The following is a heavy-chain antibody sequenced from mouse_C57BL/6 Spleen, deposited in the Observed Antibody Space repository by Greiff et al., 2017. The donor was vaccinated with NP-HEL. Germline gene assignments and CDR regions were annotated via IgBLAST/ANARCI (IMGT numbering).Heavy chain of an antibody. CDR1: GYTFTDYE. V-gene: IGHV1-15*01. CDR2: IDPETGGT. CDR3: TRWAGNYVSWYFDV. Sequence: QVQLQQSGAELVRPGASVTLSCKASGYTFTDYEMHWVKQTPVHGLEWIGAIDPETGGTAYNQKFKGKAILTADKSSSTAYMELRSLTSEDSAVYYCTRWAGNYVSWYFDVWGTGTTVTVSS. D-gene: IGHD2-1*01. J-gene: IGHJ1*03.